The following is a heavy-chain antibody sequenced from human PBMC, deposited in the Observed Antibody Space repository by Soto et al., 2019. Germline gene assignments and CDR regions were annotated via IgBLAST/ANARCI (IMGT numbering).Heavy chain of an antibody. D-gene: IGHD3-22*01. Sequence: GGSLRLSCAASGFTFSSYGMHWVRQAPGKGLEWVAVIWYDGSNKYYADSVKGRFTISRDNSKNTLYLQMNSLRAEDTAVYYCARGHYYDRNYYGMDVWGQGTTVTVSS. V-gene: IGHV3-33*01. J-gene: IGHJ6*02. CDR3: ARGHYYDRNYYGMDV. CDR1: GFTFSSYG. CDR2: IWYDGSNK.